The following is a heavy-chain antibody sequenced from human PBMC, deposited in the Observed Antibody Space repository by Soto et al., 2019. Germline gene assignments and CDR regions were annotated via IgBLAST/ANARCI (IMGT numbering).Heavy chain of an antibody. D-gene: IGHD6-19*01. CDR3: ATCYSSGGSYYYYGVDV. V-gene: IGHV1-69*12. CDR2: IIPIFGTA. Sequence: QVQLVQSGAEVKKPGSSVKVSCKASGCTFSSYAISWVRQAPGQGLEWMGGIIPIFGTADYDQKFQGRVTSTADESTSTAYMELSRLRSEDTAVSSCATCYSSGGSYYYYGVDVGGQWTTVTVSS. J-gene: IGHJ6*02. CDR1: GCTFSSYA.